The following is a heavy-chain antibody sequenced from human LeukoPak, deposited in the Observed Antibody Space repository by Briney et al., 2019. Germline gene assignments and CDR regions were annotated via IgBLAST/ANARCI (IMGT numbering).Heavy chain of an antibody. J-gene: IGHJ4*02. D-gene: IGHD6-13*01. Sequence: SETLSLTCAVYGGSFSGYYWSWIRQPPGKGLEWIGEINHSGSTNYNPSLKSRATISTDTSQNRFSLKLNSVTAADTAMYYCARSTGGAAAGDCWGQGTLVTVSS. V-gene: IGHV4-34*01. CDR2: INHSGST. CDR3: ARSTGGAAAGDC. CDR1: GGSFSGYY.